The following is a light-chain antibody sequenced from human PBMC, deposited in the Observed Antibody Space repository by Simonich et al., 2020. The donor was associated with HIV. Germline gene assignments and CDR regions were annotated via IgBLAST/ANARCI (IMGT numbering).Light chain of an antibody. Sequence: EIVLTQSPGTLSLSPGERATLSCRASPSVSSSYLAWHQQKPGQAPRLLIYGASRRATGIPARFSGSGSGTEFTLTISSMQSEDFAVYYCQQYNNWYTFGQGTKLEIK. CDR3: QQYNNWYT. J-gene: IGKJ2*01. CDR2: GAS. CDR1: PSVSSSY. V-gene: IGKV3D-15*01.